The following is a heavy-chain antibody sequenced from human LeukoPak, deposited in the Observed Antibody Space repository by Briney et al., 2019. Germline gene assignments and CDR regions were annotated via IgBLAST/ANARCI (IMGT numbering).Heavy chain of an antibody. CDR1: GGTFSSYA. J-gene: IGHJ6*03. CDR3: ASVGGDCTNGVCYGSYYYYMDV. V-gene: IGHV1-69*05. Sequence: SSVQVSCKASGGTFSSYAISWVRQAPGQGLEWMGGIISFYGTANYAQKFQGRLTITTGESTSTAYMEQSSLRSEDTAVYYCASVGGDCTNGVCYGSYYYYMDVWGKGTTVTVSS. D-gene: IGHD2-8*01. CDR2: IISFYGTA.